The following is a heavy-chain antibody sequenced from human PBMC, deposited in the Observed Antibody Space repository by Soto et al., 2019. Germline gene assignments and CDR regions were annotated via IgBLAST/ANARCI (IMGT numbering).Heavy chain of an antibody. CDR2: IYYSGKT. CDR1: GGSITISSYY. CDR3: ARPSADYGSGSHPAMDV. D-gene: IGHD3-10*01. J-gene: IGHJ6*03. Sequence: SETLSLSCTVSGGSITISSYYWGWIRQPPGKGLEWIGSIYYSGKTYYNPSLKSRVTISVDTSKNQFTLNLSSVTAADTAVYYCARPSADYGSGSHPAMDVWGKGTTVTVSS. V-gene: IGHV4-39*01.